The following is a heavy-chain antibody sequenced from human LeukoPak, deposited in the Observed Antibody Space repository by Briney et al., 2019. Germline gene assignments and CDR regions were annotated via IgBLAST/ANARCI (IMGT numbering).Heavy chain of an antibody. V-gene: IGHV4-38-2*02. CDR3: ASGGLKPGELGRGVIHY. Sequence: SETLSLTCTVSGYSISSGYHWGWIRQPPGKGLEWIGSIYHSGSTYYNPSLKSRVTISVDTSKNQFSLKLSSVTAADTAVYYCASGGLKPGELGRGVIHYWGQGTLVTVSS. D-gene: IGHD3-10*01. CDR2: IYHSGST. J-gene: IGHJ4*02. CDR1: GYSISSGYH.